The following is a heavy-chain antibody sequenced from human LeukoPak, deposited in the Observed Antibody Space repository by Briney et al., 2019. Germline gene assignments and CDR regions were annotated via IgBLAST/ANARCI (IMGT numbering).Heavy chain of an antibody. CDR3: AKVAGSSGWYGGNAFDI. CDR1: EFTFSNYA. J-gene: IGHJ3*02. CDR2: ISGDGDSR. Sequence: GGSLRLSSAASEFTFSNYAMTWVRQTPGKGLEWVSGISGDGDSRYYADSVNGQFTISRDNSKNTLHLQMSSLRAEDTALYYCAKVAGSSGWYGGNAFDIWGQGTMVAVSS. D-gene: IGHD6-19*01. V-gene: IGHV3-23*01.